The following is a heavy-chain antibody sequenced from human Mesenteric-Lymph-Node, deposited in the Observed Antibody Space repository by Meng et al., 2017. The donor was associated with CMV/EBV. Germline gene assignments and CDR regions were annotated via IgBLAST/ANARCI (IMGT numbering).Heavy chain of an antibody. CDR1: GFTFSSYS. D-gene: IGHD3-10*01. Sequence: LSCAASGFTFSSYSMNWVRQAPGKGLEWVSTISGSHIYTYYADSVKGRVTISRDNAKNSLYLQMNSLRAEDTAVYYCARDRADAFDIWGQGTMVTVSS. V-gene: IGHV3-21*01. CDR2: ISGSHIYT. J-gene: IGHJ3*02. CDR3: ARDRADAFDI.